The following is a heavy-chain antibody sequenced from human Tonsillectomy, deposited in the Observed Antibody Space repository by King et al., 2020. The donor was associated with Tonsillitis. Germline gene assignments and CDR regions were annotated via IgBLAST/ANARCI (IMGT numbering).Heavy chain of an antibody. V-gene: IGHV3-48*02. Sequence: VQLAESGGGLVQPGGSLRLSCAASGFTFSSYSMNWVRQAPGKGLEWVSYISSSSSTIYYADSVKGRFTISRDNAKNSLFLQMNSLRDEDTAVYYCASSVGLYGSGTYGYDYYAMDVWGQGTTVTVSS. J-gene: IGHJ6*02. CDR2: ISSSSSTI. CDR3: ASSVGLYGSGTYGYDYYAMDV. D-gene: IGHD3-10*01. CDR1: GFTFSSYS.